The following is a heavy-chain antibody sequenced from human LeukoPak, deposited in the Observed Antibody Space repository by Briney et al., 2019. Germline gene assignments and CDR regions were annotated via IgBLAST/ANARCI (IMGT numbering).Heavy chain of an antibody. CDR2: INNPGTGT. CDR1: GFTFSSYW. V-gene: IGHV3-74*01. J-gene: IGHJ4*02. CDR3: ARGSGGFDY. D-gene: IGHD3-3*01. Sequence: GGSLRLSCAASGFTFSSYWMHWVRQVPGKGLVWVAHINNPGTGTTYADAVKGRFTISRDNAKNTLYLQMNSLRADDTAMYYFARGSGGFDYWGQGTLITVSS.